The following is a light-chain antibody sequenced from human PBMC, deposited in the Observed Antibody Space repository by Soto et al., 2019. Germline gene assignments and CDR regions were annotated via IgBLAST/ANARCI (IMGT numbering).Light chain of an antibody. CDR1: QSISSW. Sequence: DLQMTQSTSTLSASEGDRVTITCRASQSISSWLAWYQQKPGKAPKLLIYKASSLESGVSSRFSVSGSGTEFTLTISSLQPDDFATYCCQQYNSYPLTFGGGTKVEIK. J-gene: IGKJ4*01. CDR3: QQYNSYPLT. CDR2: KAS. V-gene: IGKV1-5*03.